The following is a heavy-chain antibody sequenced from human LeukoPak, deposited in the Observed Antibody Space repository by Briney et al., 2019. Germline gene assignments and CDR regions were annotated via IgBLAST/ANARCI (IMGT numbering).Heavy chain of an antibody. CDR3: ARGGNYAPFDY. CDR2: ISNTGSPI. J-gene: IGHJ4*02. Sequence: PGGSLRLSCVVSGFTFRNGEMNWVRQAPGKGLEWIAYISNTGSPIHYRDSVKGRFTISRDNAQSSLFLRMNSLRPDDTAIYYCARGGNYAPFDYWGQGALVAVSS. CDR1: GFTFRNGE. V-gene: IGHV3-48*03. D-gene: IGHD1-26*01.